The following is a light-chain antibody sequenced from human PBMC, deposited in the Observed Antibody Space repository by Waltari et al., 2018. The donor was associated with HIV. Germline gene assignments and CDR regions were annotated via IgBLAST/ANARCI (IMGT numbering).Light chain of an antibody. CDR1: NIESKS. V-gene: IGLV3-21*02. CDR2: DDR. J-gene: IGLJ3*02. CDR3: QVWDSSSDHGVL. Sequence: SYVLTQSPSVSVAPGQTARITCGGKNIESKSVHRYQQKSGQAPVLVVYDDRDRPSGIPERFSGSNSGNAATLTISRVEAGDEADYYCQVWDSSSDHGVLFGGGTRLTVL.